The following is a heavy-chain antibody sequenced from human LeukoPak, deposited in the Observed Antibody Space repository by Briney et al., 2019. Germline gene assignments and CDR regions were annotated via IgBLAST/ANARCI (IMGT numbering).Heavy chain of an antibody. V-gene: IGHV3-30*18. CDR2: ISYDGSNK. D-gene: IGHD3-3*01. J-gene: IGHJ4*02. CDR3: AKDLLGGVVINYFDY. CDR1: GFTFSSYG. Sequence: PGGSLRLSCAASGFTFSSYGMHWVRQAPGKGLEWVAVISYDGSNKYYADSVKGRFTISRDNSKNTLYLQMNSLRAEDTAVYYCAKDLLGGVVINYFDYWGQGTLVTVSS.